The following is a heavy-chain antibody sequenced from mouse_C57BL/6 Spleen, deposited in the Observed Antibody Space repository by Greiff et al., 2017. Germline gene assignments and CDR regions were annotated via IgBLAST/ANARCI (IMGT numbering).Heavy chain of an antibody. CDR2: INPNYGTT. CDR1: GYSFTDYN. D-gene: IGHD1-1*01. CDR3: AVLLRYYFDY. V-gene: IGHV1-39*01. J-gene: IGHJ2*01. Sequence: EVKLVESGPELVKPGASVKISCKASGYSFTDYNMNWVKQSHGKSLEWIGVINPNYGTTSYNQKFKGKATLTVDQSSSTAYMQLNSLTSEDSAVYCCAVLLRYYFDYWGQGTTLTGSS.